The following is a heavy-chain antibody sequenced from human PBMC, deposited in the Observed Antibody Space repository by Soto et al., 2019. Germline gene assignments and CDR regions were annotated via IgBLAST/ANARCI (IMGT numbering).Heavy chain of an antibody. V-gene: IGHV5-51*01. CDR2: IYPGDSDT. D-gene: IGHD3-3*01. CDR3: ARLSNYDFWSGSPNWFDP. J-gene: IGHJ5*02. Sequence: PGESLKISCKGSGYSFTSYWIGWVRQMPGKGLEWMGIIYPGDSDTRYSPSFQGQVTISADKSISTAYLQWSSLKASDTAMYYCARLSNYDFWSGSPNWFDPWGQGTLVPVSS. CDR1: GYSFTSYW.